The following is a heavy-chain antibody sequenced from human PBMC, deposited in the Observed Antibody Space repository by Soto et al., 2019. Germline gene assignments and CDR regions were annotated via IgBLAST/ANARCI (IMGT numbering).Heavy chain of an antibody. J-gene: IGHJ6*03. V-gene: IGHV3-64*01. CDR2: ISSNGVGT. Sequence: EVQLAESGGGLAKPGGSLRLSCAASGFTLSGYAMDWVRQAPGKGLEYVSGISSNGVGTYYANSVQGRFTISRDNSKNTVYLQMGSLRPEVMAVYSCARRALPDFYYMDVWGKGTTVTVSS. CDR1: GFTLSGYA. CDR3: ARRALPDFYYMDV.